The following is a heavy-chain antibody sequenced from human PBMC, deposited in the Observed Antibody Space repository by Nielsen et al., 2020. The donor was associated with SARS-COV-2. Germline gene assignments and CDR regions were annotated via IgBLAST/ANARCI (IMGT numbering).Heavy chain of an antibody. V-gene: IGHV4-59*08. J-gene: IGHJ5*02. Sequence: SETLSLTCTVSGSSISSYYLRWIRQPPGQGLEWIGYIYYTGSTYYNPSLQSRLTISLDTSKNQFSLRLSSVTAADTAVYYCARRIVSIRRVGADNWFDPWGQGTLVTVSS. CDR3: ARRIVSIRRVGADNWFDP. D-gene: IGHD5/OR15-5a*01. CDR1: GSSISSYY. CDR2: IYYTGST.